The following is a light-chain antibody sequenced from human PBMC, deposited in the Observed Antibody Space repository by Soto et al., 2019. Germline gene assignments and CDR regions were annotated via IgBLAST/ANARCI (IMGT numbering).Light chain of an antibody. Sequence: EIVLTQSPGTLSLSPGERATLSCRASQNVDSNYLAWYQQKPGQAPRIIIFGASGRATGIPDRFSGNGSGTDFTLTISRLEPEDFAVYYCQQYGSLSWTFGQGTKVEIK. J-gene: IGKJ1*01. CDR1: QNVDSNY. CDR3: QQYGSLSWT. V-gene: IGKV3-20*01. CDR2: GAS.